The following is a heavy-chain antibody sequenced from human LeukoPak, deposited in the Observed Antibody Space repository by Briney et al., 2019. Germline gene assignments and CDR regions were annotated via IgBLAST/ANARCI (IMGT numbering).Heavy chain of an antibody. V-gene: IGHV4-59*12. J-gene: IGHJ4*02. CDR1: GGSISSYY. Sequence: SSETLSLTCTVSGGSISSYYWSWIRQPPGKGLEWIGHIYYSGSTNYNPSLKSRVTISVDTSKNQFSLKLSSVTAADTAVYYCARVASGYCSGGSCYPDYYFDYWGQGTLVTVSS. D-gene: IGHD2-15*01. CDR2: IYYSGST. CDR3: ARVASGYCSGGSCYPDYYFDY.